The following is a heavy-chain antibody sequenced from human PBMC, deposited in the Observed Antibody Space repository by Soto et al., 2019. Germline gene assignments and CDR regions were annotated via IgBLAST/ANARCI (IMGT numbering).Heavy chain of an antibody. CDR1: GGSISTDY. V-gene: IGHV4-59*01. CDR2: FYYSGST. D-gene: IGHD6-19*01. J-gene: IGHJ4*02. CDR3: ARAYGGGGWAFDY. Sequence: SETLSLTCTVSGGSISTDYWSWIRQPPGKGLEWIAYFYYSGSTNYNPSLKSRVTISVDTSKNQIPLKLSSATAADMAVYYCARAYGGGGWAFDYWGPGTLVT.